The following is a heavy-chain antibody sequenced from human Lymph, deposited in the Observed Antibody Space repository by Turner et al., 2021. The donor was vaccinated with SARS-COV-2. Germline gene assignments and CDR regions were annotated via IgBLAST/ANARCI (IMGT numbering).Heavy chain of an antibody. CDR2: IDPSDSYS. CDR1: GCSSTSYW. V-gene: IGHV5-10-1*03. J-gene: IGHJ6*02. CDR3: ARGDCSSTSCPKHYYDYGMDV. D-gene: IGHD2-2*01. Sequence: EVQQVQSGAAVKKPGGSQRISCQGSGCSSTSYWISWVSRMPGKGLGWVGRIDPSDSYSDYGPSCQGHVTISSDKSISTAYLQWSSLKASDTAMYYCARGDCSSTSCPKHYYDYGMDVWGQGTTVTVSS.